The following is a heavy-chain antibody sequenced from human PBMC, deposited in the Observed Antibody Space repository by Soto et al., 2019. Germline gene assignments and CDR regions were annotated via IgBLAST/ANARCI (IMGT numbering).Heavy chain of an antibody. Sequence: PSETLSLTGTVSGGSATSDIYYLGWICQPTGKGLEWIGSVSNSGSTYSNPSLKSRITISVDTSKQQFSLKLGCVTAADTAVYFCATPSATPYNNDRRYWYFDLWGRGTLVTVSS. J-gene: IGHJ2*01. V-gene: IGHV4-39*01. CDR3: ATPSATPYNNDRRYWYFDL. D-gene: IGHD3-22*01. CDR1: GGSATSDIYY. CDR2: VSNSGST.